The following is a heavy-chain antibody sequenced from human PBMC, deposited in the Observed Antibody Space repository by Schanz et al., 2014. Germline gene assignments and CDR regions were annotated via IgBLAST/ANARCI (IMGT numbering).Heavy chain of an antibody. CDR2: ISGSSIHK. J-gene: IGHJ6*02. Sequence: VQVVESGGGLVKPGGSLRLSCAASGFTFSDYYMTWIRQAPGKGLEWVSHISGSSIHKNYADSVKGRFSISRDNGETSVYLQINSLRVEDTAVYYCARFLARYQYNGVDVWGQGTTVIVSS. CDR1: GFTFSDYY. D-gene: IGHD3-3*01. CDR3: ARFLARYQYNGVDV. V-gene: IGHV3-11*05.